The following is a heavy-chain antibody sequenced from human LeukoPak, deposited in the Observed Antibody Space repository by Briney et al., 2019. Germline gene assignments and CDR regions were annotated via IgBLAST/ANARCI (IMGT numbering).Heavy chain of an antibody. Sequence: GKSLRLSCAASGFTFSSYGMHWLRQAPGKGLEWVAVISYDGSNKYYADSVKGRFTISRDNSKSTLYLQMNSLRTEDTAVYYCAKDRDKFWSGSQVWGQGTLVTVSS. CDR3: AKDRDKFWSGSQV. CDR1: GFTFSSYG. J-gene: IGHJ4*02. V-gene: IGHV3-30*18. D-gene: IGHD3-3*01. CDR2: ISYDGSNK.